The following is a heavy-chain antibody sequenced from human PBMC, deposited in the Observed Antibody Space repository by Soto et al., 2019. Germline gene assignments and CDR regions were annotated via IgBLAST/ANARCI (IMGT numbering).Heavy chain of an antibody. CDR1: GGSMSSYY. Sequence: SETLSLTCTVSGGSMSSYYWTWIRQPAGKGLEWIGRVYSSGGTHYNPSLKSRVMMSVGTSKKQFSLKLRSVTAADTAVYYCVRDGTKTLRDWFDPWGQGISVTVSS. J-gene: IGHJ5*02. CDR2: VYSSGGT. CDR3: VRDGTKTLRDWFDP. D-gene: IGHD1-1*01. V-gene: IGHV4-4*07.